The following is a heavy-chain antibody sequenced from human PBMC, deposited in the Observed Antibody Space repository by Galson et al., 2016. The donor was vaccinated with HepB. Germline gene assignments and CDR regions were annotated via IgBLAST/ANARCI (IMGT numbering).Heavy chain of an antibody. V-gene: IGHV3-23*01. CDR3: AKLRRQWLDFDH. J-gene: IGHJ4*02. CDR2: IRSSGGDT. Sequence: SLRLSCAASGFTFSSYAMTWVRQASGKGLEWVSAIRSSGGDTLYADSVKGRFTISRDNSKNTLWLQVNSLRVEDTAVYFCAKLRRQWLDFDHWGQGALVTVSS. CDR1: GFTFSSYA. D-gene: IGHD6-19*01.